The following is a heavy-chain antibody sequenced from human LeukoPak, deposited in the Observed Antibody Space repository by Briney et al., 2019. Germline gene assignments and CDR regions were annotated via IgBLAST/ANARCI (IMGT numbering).Heavy chain of an antibody. Sequence: GESLKISCKGSGYSFTSYWIGWVRQMPGKGLEWMGIIYPGDSDTRYSPSFQGQVTISADKSISTAYLQWSSLKASDTAMYYCARRGWHDIVVVPAAIYYFDYWGQGTLVTVSS. J-gene: IGHJ4*02. D-gene: IGHD2-2*01. CDR1: GYSFTSYW. CDR3: ARRGWHDIVVVPAAIYYFDY. CDR2: IYPGDSDT. V-gene: IGHV5-51*01.